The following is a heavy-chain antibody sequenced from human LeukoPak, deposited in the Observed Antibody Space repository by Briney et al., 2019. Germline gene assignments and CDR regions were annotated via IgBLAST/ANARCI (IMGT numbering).Heavy chain of an antibody. CDR3: ARGTWSRVFDM. CDR2: LQYSGST. Sequence: SETLSLTCTVSIGSVTSYYWSWIRQAPGKGLECLGSLQYSGSTYYNPSLKSRVAISVDPSKNQLSLNLTSVTAADTAVYYCARGTWSRVFDMWGQGTMVTVSS. J-gene: IGHJ3*02. CDR1: IGSVTSYY. V-gene: IGHV4-59*02. D-gene: IGHD1-1*01.